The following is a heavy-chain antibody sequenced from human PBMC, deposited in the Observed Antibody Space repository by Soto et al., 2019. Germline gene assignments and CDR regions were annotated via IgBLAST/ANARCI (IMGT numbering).Heavy chain of an antibody. V-gene: IGHV3-23*01. D-gene: IGHD6-6*01. CDR3: AKEVQSSSSKRENNWFDP. Sequence: GALRVSFAASVFTSRTYAMSSVREAPGNGLEWVSAISCSGCSTYYEDSLRRRFTIFRYTSKNTLYLQINSLRAEDTAVYSCAKEVQSSSSKRENNWFDPWGQGTLVTVSS. J-gene: IGHJ5*02. CDR2: ISCSGCST. CDR1: VFTSRTYA.